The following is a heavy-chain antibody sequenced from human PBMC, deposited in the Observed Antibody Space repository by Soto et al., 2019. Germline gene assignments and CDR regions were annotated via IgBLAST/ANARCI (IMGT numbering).Heavy chain of an antibody. D-gene: IGHD2-2*01. CDR1: GFTFSSYG. CDR3: AKSSPLRYCSSTSCSSSLYYYYGMDV. Sequence: GGSLRLSCAASGFTFSSYGMHWVRQAPGKGLEWVAVISYDGSNKYYADSVKGRFTISRDNSKNTLYLQMNSLRAEDTAVYYCAKSSPLRYCSSTSCSSSLYYYYGMDVWGQGTTVTVSS. CDR2: ISYDGSNK. V-gene: IGHV3-30*18. J-gene: IGHJ6*02.